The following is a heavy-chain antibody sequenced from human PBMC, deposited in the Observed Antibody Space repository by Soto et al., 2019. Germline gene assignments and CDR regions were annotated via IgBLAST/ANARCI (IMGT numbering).Heavy chain of an antibody. CDR3: FSSVLRFFPRSPDASDI. CDR1: GFSFSVSA. Sequence: PGGSLRLSCAGSGFSFSVSAIHWVRQASGKGLEWVGRIRAKTNNYATSYAASVEGRFTISRDDSKNTAYLQMNSLKTEDTAVYYCFSSVLRFFPRSPDASDIWGQGTMVTVSS. J-gene: IGHJ3*02. CDR2: IRAKTNNYAT. V-gene: IGHV3-73*01. D-gene: IGHD3-3*01.